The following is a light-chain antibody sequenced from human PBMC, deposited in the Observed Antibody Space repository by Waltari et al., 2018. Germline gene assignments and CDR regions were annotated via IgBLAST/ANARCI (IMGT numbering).Light chain of an antibody. CDR3: QQYYSTPLT. CDR2: WAS. Sequence: DIVMTQSPESLAVSLGERATINCKSSESVLYSSNNKNHLAWDQQKPGQPPKLLLYWASTRESGVPDRFSGSGSETDFTLTVTSLQAEDVAVYYCQQYYSTPLTFGGGTKVEIK. V-gene: IGKV4-1*01. J-gene: IGKJ4*01. CDR1: ESVLYSSNNKNH.